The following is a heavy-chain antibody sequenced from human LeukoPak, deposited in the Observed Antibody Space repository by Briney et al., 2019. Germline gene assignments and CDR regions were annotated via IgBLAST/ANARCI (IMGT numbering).Heavy chain of an antibody. CDR1: GGTFSSYA. Sequence: VASVKVSCKASGGTFSSYAISWVRQAPGQGLEWMGGIIPNFGTANYAQKFQGRVTITADESTSTAYMELSSLRSEDTAVYYCARALEWLSSGGCYDYWGQGTLVTVSS. V-gene: IGHV1-69*13. D-gene: IGHD3-3*01. J-gene: IGHJ4*02. CDR2: IIPNFGTA. CDR3: ARALEWLSSGGCYDY.